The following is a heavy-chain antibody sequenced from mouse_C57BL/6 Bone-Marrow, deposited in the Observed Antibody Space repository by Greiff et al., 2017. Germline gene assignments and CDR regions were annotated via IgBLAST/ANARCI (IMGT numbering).Heavy chain of an antibody. V-gene: IGHV14-2*01. CDR1: GFNIKDYY. CDR3: ASPITTVPFWYFDV. D-gene: IGHD1-1*01. Sequence: VTLKESGAELVKPGASVKLSCTASGFNIKDYYMHWVKQRTEQGLEWIGRIDPEDGETKYAPKFQGKATITADTSSNTAYLQLSSLTSEDTAVYYCASPITTVPFWYFDVWGTGTTVTVSS. CDR2: IDPEDGET. J-gene: IGHJ1*03.